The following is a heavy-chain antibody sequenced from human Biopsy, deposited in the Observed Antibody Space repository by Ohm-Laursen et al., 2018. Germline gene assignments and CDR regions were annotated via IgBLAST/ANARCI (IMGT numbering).Heavy chain of an antibody. CDR1: GESFNGYY. D-gene: IGHD3-22*01. V-gene: IGHV4-34*01. CDR2: INHSGRT. J-gene: IGHJ6*02. Sequence: SETLSLTCPVYGESFNGYYWSWIRQTPGKGLEWIGEINHSGRTNYNPSLKSRVTISVDTSKNQFPLKVRSVTAADTAVYYCVRGVDYYDPYHYYALDVWGQGTTVTVSS. CDR3: VRGVDYYDPYHYYALDV.